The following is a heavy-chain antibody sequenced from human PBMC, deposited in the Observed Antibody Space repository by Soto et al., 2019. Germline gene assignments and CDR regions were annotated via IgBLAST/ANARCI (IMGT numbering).Heavy chain of an antibody. D-gene: IGHD5-12*01. CDR3: AKAVKGEDGYNTLLEPPGYYGMDV. J-gene: IGHJ6*02. CDR2: ISYDGSNK. CDR1: GVTFGSYG. V-gene: IGHV3-30*18. Sequence: PGGSLRLSCAASGVTFGSYGMHWVRQAPGKGLEWVAVISYDGSNKYYADSVKGRVTSARDNSKNTLYLQMNSRRAEDTAVYYCAKAVKGEDGYNTLLEPPGYYGMDVWGQGTTVTVSS.